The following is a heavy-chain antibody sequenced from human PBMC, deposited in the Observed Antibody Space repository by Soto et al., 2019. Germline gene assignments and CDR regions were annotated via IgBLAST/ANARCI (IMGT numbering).Heavy chain of an antibody. CDR1: GYTFTSYG. V-gene: IGHV1-69*13. CDR3: ASPTPLRRGCAFDI. J-gene: IGHJ3*02. D-gene: IGHD3-10*01. CDR2: IIPIFGTA. Sequence: ASVKVSCKASGYTFTSYGISWVRQAPGQGLEWMGGIIPIFGTANYAQKFQGRVTITADESTSTAYMELSSLRSEDTAVYYCASPTPLRRGCAFDIWGQGTMVTVSS.